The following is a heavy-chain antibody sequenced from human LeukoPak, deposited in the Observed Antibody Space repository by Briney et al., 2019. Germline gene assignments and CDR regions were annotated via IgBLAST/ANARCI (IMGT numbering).Heavy chain of an antibody. Sequence: GGPLRLSCAASGFTYSSYAMSWVRQAPGKGLEGVSAISGSGGSTYYADSVKGRFTISRDNSKNTLYLQMNSLRAEDTAVYYCAKGLYFHSSSWEDYWGQGTLVTVSS. CDR2: ISGSGGST. V-gene: IGHV3-23*01. D-gene: IGHD6-13*01. J-gene: IGHJ4*02. CDR3: AKGLYFHSSSWEDY. CDR1: GFTYSSYA.